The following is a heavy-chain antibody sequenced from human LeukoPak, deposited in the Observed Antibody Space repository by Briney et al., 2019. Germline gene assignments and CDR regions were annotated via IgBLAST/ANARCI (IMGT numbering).Heavy chain of an antibody. CDR1: GGSFSGYY. CDR2: TNHSGST. J-gene: IGHJ4*02. CDR3: ARGGQYYYDSSGYSFSDY. D-gene: IGHD3-22*01. Sequence: PSETLSLTCAVYGGSFSGYYWSLIRQPPGKGLEWIGETNHSGSTNYNPSLKSRVTISVDTSKNQFSLKLSSVTAADTAVYYCARGGQYYYDSSGYSFSDYWGQGTLVTVSS. V-gene: IGHV4-34*01.